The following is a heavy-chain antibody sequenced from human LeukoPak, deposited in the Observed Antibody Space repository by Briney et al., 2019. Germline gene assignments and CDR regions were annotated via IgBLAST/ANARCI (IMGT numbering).Heavy chain of an antibody. Sequence: GGSLRLSCSASGFTFSSYAMHWVRQAPGKGLEYVSAISSNGGSTYYADSVKGRFTISRDNSKNTLYLQMSSLRAEDTAVYYCVKLSMTTVTNEDYWGQGTLVTVSS. J-gene: IGHJ4*02. CDR3: VKLSMTTVTNEDY. CDR1: GFTFSSYA. V-gene: IGHV3-64D*06. D-gene: IGHD4-17*01. CDR2: ISSNGGST.